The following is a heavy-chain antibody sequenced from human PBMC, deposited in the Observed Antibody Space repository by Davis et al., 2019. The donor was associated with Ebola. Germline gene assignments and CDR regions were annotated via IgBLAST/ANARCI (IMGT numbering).Heavy chain of an antibody. CDR3: ARAYCGGDCYSSTRQFDY. Sequence: PSETLSLTCVVSGGAFSGHSWTWIRQPPGKGLEWVGEINTGRSTNYNSTLKSRVTISVDMSKSQVSLELTSVTAADTAVYYCARAYCGGDCYSSTRQFDYWGQGNLVAVSS. J-gene: IGHJ4*02. D-gene: IGHD2-21*02. V-gene: IGHV4-34*01. CDR2: INTGRST. CDR1: GGAFSGHS.